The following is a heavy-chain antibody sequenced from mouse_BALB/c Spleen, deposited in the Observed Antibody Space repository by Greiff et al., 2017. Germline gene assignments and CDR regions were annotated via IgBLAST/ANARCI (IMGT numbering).Heavy chain of an antibody. D-gene: IGHD2-4*01. Sequence: QVQLKESGPGLVAPSQSLSITCTVSGFSLTDYGVSWIRQPPGKGLEWLGVIWGGGSTYYNSALKSRLSISKDNSKSQVFFKMNSLQANDTAIYYCARTVDYDGYYYAMDYWGQGTSVTVSS. CDR2: IWGGGST. CDR1: GFSLTDYG. V-gene: IGHV2-6-5*01. J-gene: IGHJ4*01. CDR3: ARTVDYDGYYYAMDY.